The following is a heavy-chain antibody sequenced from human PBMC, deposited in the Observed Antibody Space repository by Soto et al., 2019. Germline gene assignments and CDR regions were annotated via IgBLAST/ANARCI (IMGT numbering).Heavy chain of an antibody. Sequence: EVQLVESGGGLVQPGGSLRLSCAASGFTVSSNYMSWVRQAPGKGLEWVSVIYSGGSTYYADSVKSRFTISRDNSKNPLYLQMNSLRAEDTAVYYCARDRCSCGSCYQEDYWGQGTLVTVSS. V-gene: IGHV3-66*01. CDR3: ARDRCSCGSCYQEDY. D-gene: IGHD2-15*01. CDR1: GFTVSSNY. J-gene: IGHJ4*02. CDR2: IYSGGST.